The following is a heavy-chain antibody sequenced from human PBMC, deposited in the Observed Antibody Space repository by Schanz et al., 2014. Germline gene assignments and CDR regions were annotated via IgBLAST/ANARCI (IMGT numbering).Heavy chain of an antibody. D-gene: IGHD3-10*01. CDR1: GFSFGNYG. Sequence: EVQLVESGGGVVQPGRSLRLSCAASGFSFGNYGMSWVRQAPGKGLEWVSGFDAHDGRAYYADSVKGRFTISRDNSKNTLYLQMNSLRAEDTAVYYCAKGRFGELSAFDIWGQGTMVTVSS. V-gene: IGHV3-23*04. J-gene: IGHJ3*02. CDR3: AKGRFGELSAFDI. CDR2: FDAHDGRA.